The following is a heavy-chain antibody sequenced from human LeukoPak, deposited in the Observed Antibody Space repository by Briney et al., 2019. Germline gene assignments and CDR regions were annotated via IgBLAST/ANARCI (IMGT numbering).Heavy chain of an antibody. CDR3: AKEFDSSGFFDC. CDR1: GFTFDDYD. D-gene: IGHD3-22*01. V-gene: IGHV3-23*01. J-gene: IGHJ4*02. CDR2: ISGSGGST. Sequence: GGSLRLSCAASGFTFDDYDMSWVRQAPGKGLEWVSAISGSGGSTYLAASAKGRFTISRDNSKNTLYLQMNSLRAEDTAVYYCAKEFDSSGFFDCWGQGHLVPVSS.